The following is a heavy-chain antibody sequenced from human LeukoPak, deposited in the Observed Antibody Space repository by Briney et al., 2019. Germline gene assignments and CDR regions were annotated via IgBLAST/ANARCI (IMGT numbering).Heavy chain of an antibody. D-gene: IGHD3-10*01. CDR1: GGSISSSSYY. CDR2: IYYSGST. Sequence: SETLSPTCTVSGGSISSSSYYWGWIRQPPGKGLEWIGSIYYSGSTYYNPSLKSRVTISVDTSKNQFSLKLSSVTAADTAVYYCARRPVRGGVEYYFDYWAREPWSPSPQ. CDR3: ARRPVRGGVEYYFDY. J-gene: IGHJ4*02. V-gene: IGHV4-39*01.